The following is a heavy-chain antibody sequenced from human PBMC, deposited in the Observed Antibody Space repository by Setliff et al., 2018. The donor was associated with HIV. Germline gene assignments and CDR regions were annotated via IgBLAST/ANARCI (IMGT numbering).Heavy chain of an antibody. J-gene: IGHJ4*02. V-gene: IGHV4-39*02. CDR3: ARGRKELLFARRDTGFDY. Sequence: PSETLSLTCSVSGDSISSGSYFWGWIRQTPGKGLEWIGNIYYTGFAYYNPSLKSRVTISLDTSKTHFFLQMNSLTVEDTAIYYCARGRKELLFARRDTGFDYWGQGTLVTVSS. CDR2: IYYTGFA. D-gene: IGHD2-21*02. CDR1: GDSISSGSYF.